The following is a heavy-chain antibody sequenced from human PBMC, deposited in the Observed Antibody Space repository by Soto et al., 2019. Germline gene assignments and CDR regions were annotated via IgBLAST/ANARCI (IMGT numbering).Heavy chain of an antibody. J-gene: IGHJ6*02. Sequence: ASVKVSCKASGYTFTGYYMHWVRQAPGRGLEWKGWLNPNSGGTNYAQKFQGWVTMTRDTSISTAYMELSRLRSDDTAVYYCARDQDSSSDYYYGMDVWGQGTTVTVSS. CDR1: GYTFTGYY. V-gene: IGHV1-2*04. CDR3: ARDQDSSSDYYYGMDV. CDR2: LNPNSGGT. D-gene: IGHD6-13*01.